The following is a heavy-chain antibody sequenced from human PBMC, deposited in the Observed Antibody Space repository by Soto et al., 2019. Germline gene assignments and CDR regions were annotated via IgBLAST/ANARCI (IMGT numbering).Heavy chain of an antibody. CDR2: INPNSGGT. V-gene: IGHV1-2*04. CDR1: GYTFTGYY. Sequence: QVQLVQSGAEVKKPGASVKVSCKASGYTFTGYYMHWVRQAPGQGLEWMGWINPNSGGTNYAQKFQGWVTMTRDTSISTAYMARSRLRSDDTAVYYRARGFGEFNYYGMDVWGQGTTVTVSS. D-gene: IGHD3-10*01. CDR3: ARGFGEFNYYGMDV. J-gene: IGHJ6*02.